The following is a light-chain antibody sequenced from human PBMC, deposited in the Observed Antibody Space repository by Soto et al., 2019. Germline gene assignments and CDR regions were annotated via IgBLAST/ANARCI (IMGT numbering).Light chain of an antibody. CDR3: QQYSNWPLT. CDR2: GAS. Sequence: EIVMTQSPATLSVSPGGSATISCRASQSVSSNLAWYQQKPGQAPRLLVYGASTRATGIPARFSGSGSGTEFTLTISSLQSEDFAVYYCQQYSNWPLTFGGGAKVEIK. J-gene: IGKJ4*01. V-gene: IGKV3-15*01. CDR1: QSVSSN.